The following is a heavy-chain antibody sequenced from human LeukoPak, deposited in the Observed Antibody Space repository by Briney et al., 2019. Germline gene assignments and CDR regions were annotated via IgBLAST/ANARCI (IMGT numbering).Heavy chain of an antibody. Sequence: GGSLRLSCAASGFTFSNYWMHWVRQVPGKGLVWVSRIKGDGSHTIYVDSVKGRFTISRDNAKNTLYLQMKSLRAEDTAVYYCVRDWDHFDFDSWGQGTLVTVSS. CDR3: VRDWDHFDFDS. D-gene: IGHD3-9*01. J-gene: IGHJ5*01. V-gene: IGHV3-74*01. CDR1: GFTFSNYW. CDR2: IKGDGSHT.